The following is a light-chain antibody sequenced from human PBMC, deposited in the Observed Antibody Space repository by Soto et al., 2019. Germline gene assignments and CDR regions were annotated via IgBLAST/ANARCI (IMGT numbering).Light chain of an antibody. V-gene: IGKV3-15*01. J-gene: IGKJ1*01. CDR2: GAS. Sequence: EVVMTQSPATLSVSPGERATLSCRASQSVRTNLAWYQHKPAQAPRLLIYGASTRATGIPARFSGSGSGTEFTLTISSLQSEDFVVYYCQQYNDWPLTFGQGTKVEIK. CDR1: QSVRTN. CDR3: QQYNDWPLT.